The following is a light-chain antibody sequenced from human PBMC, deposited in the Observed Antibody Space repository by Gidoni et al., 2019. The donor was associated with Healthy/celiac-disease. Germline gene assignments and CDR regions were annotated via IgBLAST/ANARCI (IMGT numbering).Light chain of an antibody. CDR2: GNS. V-gene: IGLV1-40*01. Sequence: QSVLTQPPSVSGAPGQRVTISCTGSSSNIGAGYDVQWYQQLPGTAPKLLIYGNSNRPSGFPDRFSGSKSGTSASLAITVLQAEDEADYYCQSYDSSLSGSVFGGGTKLTVL. CDR3: QSYDSSLSGSV. J-gene: IGLJ2*01. CDR1: SSNIGAGYD.